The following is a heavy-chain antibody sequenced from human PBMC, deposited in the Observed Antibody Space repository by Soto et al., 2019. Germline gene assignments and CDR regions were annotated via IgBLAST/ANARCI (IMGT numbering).Heavy chain of an antibody. CDR3: ARSSPRGSQYLDYYYYGMDV. Sequence: QVQLEQSGAEVKKPGASVKVSCEASGYTFTGYYMHWVRQAPGQGLEWMGWINPNSGGTNYAQKVQGWVTMTRDTSISTAYMELSRLRSDDTAVYYCARSSPRGSQYLDYYYYGMDVWGQGTTVTVSS. D-gene: IGHD1-26*01. J-gene: IGHJ6*02. V-gene: IGHV1-2*04. CDR2: INPNSGGT. CDR1: GYTFTGYY.